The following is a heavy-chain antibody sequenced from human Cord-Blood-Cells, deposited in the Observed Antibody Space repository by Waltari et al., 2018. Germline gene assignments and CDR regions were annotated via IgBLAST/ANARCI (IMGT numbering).Heavy chain of an antibody. CDR3: ARVDVTGTLDY. D-gene: IGHD1-7*01. CDR2: IYYSGST. J-gene: IGHJ4*02. V-gene: IGHV4-61*01. CDR1: GGSVSSGSYY. Sequence: QVQLQESGPGLVKPSETLSLTCPVSGGSVSSGSYYWSWIRQPPGKGLEWIGYIYYSGSTNYNPSLKSRVTISVDTSKNQFSLKLSSVTAADTAVYYCARVDVTGTLDYWGQGTLVTVSS.